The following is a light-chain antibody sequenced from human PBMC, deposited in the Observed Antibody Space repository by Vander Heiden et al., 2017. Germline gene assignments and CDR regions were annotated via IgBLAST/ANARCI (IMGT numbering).Light chain of an antibody. CDR1: SSNIGSNT. Sequence: QSVLTQPPSASGTPGQTVTISCSGSSSNIGSNTVNWYQQLPGTAPKLLIYSNNQRPSGGPDRFSGSKSGTSASLAISGLQSEDEADYYCTTWDDSLNGRVFGGGTKLTVL. CDR2: SNN. V-gene: IGLV1-44*01. J-gene: IGLJ3*02. CDR3: TTWDDSLNGRV.